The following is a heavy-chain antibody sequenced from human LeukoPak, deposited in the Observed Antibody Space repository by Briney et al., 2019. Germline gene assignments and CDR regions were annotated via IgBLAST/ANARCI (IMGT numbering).Heavy chain of an antibody. CDR2: ISSTSSYI. J-gene: IGHJ3*02. V-gene: IGHV3-21*01. CDR1: GFTFSSYS. Sequence: GGSLRLSCVASGFTFSSYSMNWVRQAPGKGQEGVSSISSTSSYIYYADSVKGRFTISRDNAKNSLYLQMNSLRAEDTAVYYCARDKAGTTFGAFDIWGQGTMVTVSS. CDR3: ARDKAGTTFGAFDI. D-gene: IGHD1-1*01.